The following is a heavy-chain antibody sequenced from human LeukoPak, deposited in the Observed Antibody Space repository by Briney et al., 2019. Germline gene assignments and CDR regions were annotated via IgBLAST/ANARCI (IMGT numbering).Heavy chain of an antibody. D-gene: IGHD3-10*01. V-gene: IGHV1-18*04. J-gene: IGHJ4*02. CDR3: ARASRDAPSYWFY. Sequence: ASVKVSCKASGYTFTSYGITWVRQAPGQGLEWMGWISADNGNTDYPQKLQGRVTMTTDTSTSTAYMDLRSLRSDDTAVYFCARASRDAPSYWFYWGQGTLVTVSS. CDR2: ISADNGNT. CDR1: GYTFTSYG.